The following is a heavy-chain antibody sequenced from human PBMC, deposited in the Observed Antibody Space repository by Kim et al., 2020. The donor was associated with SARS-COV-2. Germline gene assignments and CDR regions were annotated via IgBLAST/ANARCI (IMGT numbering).Heavy chain of an antibody. D-gene: IGHD6-19*01. CDR1: GGSISSSSYY. CDR3: RLTNSMAVAGYYFDY. CDR2: IYYSGST. J-gene: IGHJ4*02. Sequence: SETLSLTCTVSGGSISSSSYYWGWIRQPPGKGLEWIGSIYYSGSTYYNPSLKSRVTISVDTSKNQFSLKLSSVTAADTAVYYCRLTNSMAVAGYYFDYWGQGTLVAVSS. V-gene: IGHV4-39*01.